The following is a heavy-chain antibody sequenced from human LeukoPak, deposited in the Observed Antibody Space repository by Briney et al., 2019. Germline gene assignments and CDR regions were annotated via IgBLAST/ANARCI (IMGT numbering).Heavy chain of an antibody. J-gene: IGHJ6*03. D-gene: IGHD4-17*01. CDR3: ARLIGDGEFPYYYVYYMDV. V-gene: IGHV4-4*07. CDR1: GGSINNYY. CDR2: IFSSGSA. Sequence: SETLSLTCDVSGGSINNYYWSWLRQPAGKGLEWIGRIFSSGSANYNPSLKSRVTISVDTSKNQFSLKLTSVSAADTAVYYCARLIGDGEFPYYYVYYMDVWGKGTTVTVSS.